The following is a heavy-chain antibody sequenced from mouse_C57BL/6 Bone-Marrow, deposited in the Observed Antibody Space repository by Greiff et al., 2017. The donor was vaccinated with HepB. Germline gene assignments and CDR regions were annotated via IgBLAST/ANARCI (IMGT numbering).Heavy chain of an antibody. D-gene: IGHD2-3*01. Sequence: EVQRVESGGGLVKPGGSLKLSCAASGFTFSSYAMSWVRQTPEQRLEWVATISDGGSYTYYPDNVKGRFTISRDNAKNNLYLQMSHLKSEDTAMYYCARDDGYYWYFDVWGTGTTVTVSS. CDR1: GFTFSSYA. CDR3: ARDDGYYWYFDV. V-gene: IGHV5-4*01. J-gene: IGHJ1*03. CDR2: ISDGGSYT.